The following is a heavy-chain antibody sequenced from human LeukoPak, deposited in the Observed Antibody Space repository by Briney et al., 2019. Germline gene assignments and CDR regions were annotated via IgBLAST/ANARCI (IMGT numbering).Heavy chain of an antibody. CDR2: IYPGDSDT. CDR3: ARVLADYVWGNYVPYYFDY. V-gene: IGHV5-51*03. D-gene: IGHD3-16*01. Sequence: MAGESLKISCKGSGYNFASYWIGWVRQMPGKGLEWMGIIYPGDSDTRYSPSFQGQVTISADKSVSTAYLQWSSLKASDTAMYYCARVLADYVWGNYVPYYFDYWGQGTLVIVSS. J-gene: IGHJ4*02. CDR1: GYNFASYW.